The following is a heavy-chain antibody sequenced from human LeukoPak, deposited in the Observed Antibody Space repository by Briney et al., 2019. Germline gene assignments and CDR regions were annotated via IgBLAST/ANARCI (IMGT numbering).Heavy chain of an antibody. CDR1: GFTFSSYG. J-gene: IGHJ3*02. Sequence: PGGSLRLSCAASGFTFSSYGMHWVRQAPGKGLEWVAFIRYDGSNKYYADSVKGRFTISRDNSKNTLYLQMNSLRAEDTAVYYCARDRGRGSGGNSGPGNAFDIWGQGTMVTVSS. V-gene: IGHV3-30*02. CDR3: ARDRGRGSGGNSGPGNAFDI. D-gene: IGHD4-23*01. CDR2: IRYDGSNK.